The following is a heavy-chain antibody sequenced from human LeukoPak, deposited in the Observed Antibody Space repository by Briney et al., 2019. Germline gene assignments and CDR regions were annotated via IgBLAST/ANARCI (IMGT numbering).Heavy chain of an antibody. V-gene: IGHV3-74*01. Sequence: GGSLRLSSAPSGCTFSSYWLHWVRQTPRQGGVGVSRINSVSRSTSYTDSVKGRFTISRDNTKNTLFLQINSLGAEDDAVYYCVGEPYCSDGGCYSRPLCGMDVWGQGTTVTVSS. CDR2: INSVSRST. D-gene: IGHD2-15*01. CDR3: VGEPYCSDGGCYSRPLCGMDV. CDR1: GCTFSSYW. J-gene: IGHJ6*02.